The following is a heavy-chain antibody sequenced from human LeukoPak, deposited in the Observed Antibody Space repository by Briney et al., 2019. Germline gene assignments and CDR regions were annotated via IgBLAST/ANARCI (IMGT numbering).Heavy chain of an antibody. V-gene: IGHV3-53*01. CDR2: IYAGGST. CDR1: GFSVSSTY. J-gene: IGHJ4*02. D-gene: IGHD1-26*01. CDR3: ASQWELRC. Sequence: GGSLRLSCAASGFSVSSTYMNWVRQAPGRGLEWASIIYAGGSTYYADSVKGRFTISRDNSKNTLYLQMNSLRAEDTAVYYCASQWELRCWGQGTLVTVSS.